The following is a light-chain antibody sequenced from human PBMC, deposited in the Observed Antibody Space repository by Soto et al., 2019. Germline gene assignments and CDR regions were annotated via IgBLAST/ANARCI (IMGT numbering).Light chain of an antibody. Sequence: QSVLTQPPSVSAAPGQRVTISCSGSNSNIGNNYVSWYQQLPGTAPKLLIYDNYNRPSGIPDRFSGSKSGTTATLVITGLQTGDEADYFCGTWDSSLSGGGGVFGGGTQLTVL. CDR1: NSNIGNNY. CDR2: DNY. J-gene: IGLJ2*01. CDR3: GTWDSSLSGGGGV. V-gene: IGLV1-51*01.